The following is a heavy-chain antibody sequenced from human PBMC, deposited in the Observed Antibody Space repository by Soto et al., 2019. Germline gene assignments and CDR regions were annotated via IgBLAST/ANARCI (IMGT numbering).Heavy chain of an antibody. D-gene: IGHD3-10*01. CDR2: INDSGNI. J-gene: IGHJ6*03. CDR3: ARGLILWLGELSRRGGYYYYMDV. CDR1: GGSFSGYQ. Sequence: QVQLQQWGAGLLKPSETPSLTCAVYGGSFSGYQWSWIRQTPGKGLEWIGEINDSGNINFNPSLKSRVTILLDTPKKQISLKLSSVTAADSAVYYCARGLILWLGELSRRGGYYYYMDVWGKGTTVTVSS. V-gene: IGHV4-34*01.